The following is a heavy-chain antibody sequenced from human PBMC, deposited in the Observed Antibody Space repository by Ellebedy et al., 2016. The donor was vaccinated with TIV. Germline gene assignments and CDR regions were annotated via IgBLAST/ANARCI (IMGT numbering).Heavy chain of an antibody. CDR1: GFTFSDYY. Sequence: GGSLRLXCVASGFTFSDYYMSWIRQAPGKGLEWISYITSSGSSMHYADSVRDRFTISRDNAKNTLYLQMNSLSAEDTAVYYCVRIRDGLRWGQGTLVTVSS. D-gene: IGHD3-3*01. CDR2: ITSSGSSM. V-gene: IGHV3-11*04. CDR3: VRIRDGLR. J-gene: IGHJ4*02.